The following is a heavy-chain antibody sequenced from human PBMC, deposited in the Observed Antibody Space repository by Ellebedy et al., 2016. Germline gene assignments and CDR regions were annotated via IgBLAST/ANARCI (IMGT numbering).Heavy chain of an antibody. D-gene: IGHD3-10*01. V-gene: IGHV3-23*01. J-gene: IGHJ4*02. CDR2: VVGSGERT. Sequence: GGSLRLSCEASGFTFSSYWMYWVRQAPGKGLEWVSAVVGSGERTFYADSVKGRFTISRDNSKNMLYLQMSSLKVEDTAVYYCANVGGSGIYYNGFWGQGTLVTVSS. CDR3: ANVGGSGIYYNGF. CDR1: GFTFSSYW.